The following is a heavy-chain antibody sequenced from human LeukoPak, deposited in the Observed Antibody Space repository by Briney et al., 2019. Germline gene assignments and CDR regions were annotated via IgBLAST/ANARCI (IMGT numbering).Heavy chain of an antibody. CDR3: ARGGRKSRGVDIVRKKETGYYYYMDV. Sequence: GGSLRLSCTASGFTFGDYAMSWFRQAPGKGLEWVSSISSSSSYIYYADSVKGRFTISRDNAKNSLYLQMNSLRAEDTAVYYCARGGRKSRGVDIVRKKETGYYYYMDVWGKGTTVTVSS. V-gene: IGHV3-21*01. CDR2: ISSSSSYI. D-gene: IGHD2-15*01. CDR1: GFTFGDYA. J-gene: IGHJ6*03.